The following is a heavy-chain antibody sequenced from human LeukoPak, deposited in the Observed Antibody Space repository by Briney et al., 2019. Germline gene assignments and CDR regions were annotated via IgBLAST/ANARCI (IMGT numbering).Heavy chain of an antibody. V-gene: IGHV4-4*07. CDR2: IYTSGST. D-gene: IGHD5-12*01. CDR3: ASDATRNAFDI. Sequence: SETLSLTCTVSGGSMSPYYWSWIRQPAGKGLEWIGRIYTSGSTNYNPSLKSRVTMSVDTSKNQFSLKLSSVTAADTAVYYCASDATRNAFDIWGQGTMVTVSS. CDR1: GGSMSPYY. J-gene: IGHJ3*02.